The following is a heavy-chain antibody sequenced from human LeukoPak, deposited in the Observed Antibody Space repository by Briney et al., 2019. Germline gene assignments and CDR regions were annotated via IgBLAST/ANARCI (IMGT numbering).Heavy chain of an antibody. Sequence: GGSLRLSCAASGFTSDDYAMHWVRQAPGKGLEWVSGISRNSGSIGYADSVKGRFTISRDNAKNSLYLQMNSLRAEDTALYYCAKAYYGYSGYDPSYYFDYWGQGTLVTVSS. J-gene: IGHJ4*02. CDR3: AKAYYGYSGYDPSYYFDY. V-gene: IGHV3-9*02. CDR1: GFTSDDYA. CDR2: ISRNSGSI. D-gene: IGHD5-12*01.